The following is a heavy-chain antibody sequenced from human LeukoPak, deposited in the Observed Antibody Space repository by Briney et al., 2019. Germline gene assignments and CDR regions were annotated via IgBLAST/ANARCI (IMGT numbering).Heavy chain of an antibody. D-gene: IGHD3-10*01. CDR2: IYYSGST. J-gene: IGHJ4*02. CDR1: GGSMSSYY. Sequence: SETLSLTCTVSGGSMSSYYWSWIRQPPGKGLEWIGYIYYSGSTNYNPSLKSRVTISVDTSKNQFSLKLSSVTAADTAVYYCARVRGEGAYYFDYWGQGTLVTVSS. V-gene: IGHV4-59*01. CDR3: ARVRGEGAYYFDY.